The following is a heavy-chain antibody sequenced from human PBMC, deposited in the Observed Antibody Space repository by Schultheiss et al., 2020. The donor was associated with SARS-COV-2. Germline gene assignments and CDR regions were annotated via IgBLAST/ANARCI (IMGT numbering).Heavy chain of an antibody. CDR3: AREPYGGTYYFDY. J-gene: IGHJ4*02. D-gene: IGHD1-1*01. CDR2: IWYDGSNK. Sequence: GGSLRLSCAASGFTFSSYGMHWVRQAPGKGLEWVAVIWYDGSNKYYADSVKGRFTISRDNSKNTLYLQMNSLRAEDTAVYYCAREPYGGTYYFDYWGQGTLVTVSS. V-gene: IGHV3-33*01. CDR1: GFTFSSYG.